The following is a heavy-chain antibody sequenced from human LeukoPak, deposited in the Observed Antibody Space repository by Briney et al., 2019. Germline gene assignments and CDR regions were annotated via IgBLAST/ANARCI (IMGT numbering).Heavy chain of an antibody. V-gene: IGHV4-39*01. CDR3: ARLYYDSSGYYQICYFDY. J-gene: IGHJ4*02. CDR1: GGTISSSSYY. Sequence: SETLSLTCTVSGGTISSSSYYWGWIRQPPGKGLEWIGSVYYSGSTYYNPSLKSRVTISVDTSKNQYSLNLSSVTAADTAVYYCARLYYDSSGYYQICYFDYWGQGTLVTVSS. D-gene: IGHD3-22*01. CDR2: VYYSGST.